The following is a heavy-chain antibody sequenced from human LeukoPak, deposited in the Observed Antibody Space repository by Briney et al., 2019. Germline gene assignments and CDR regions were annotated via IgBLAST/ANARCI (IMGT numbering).Heavy chain of an antibody. CDR2: INTDGSDT. V-gene: IGHV3-74*01. D-gene: IGHD6-19*01. CDR3: TRAGSGWCDPHFDY. J-gene: IGHJ4*02. Sequence: GGSLRLSCTASGFTFSSYWMHWVRQAPGKGLMWVSRINTDGSDTSYADSVKGRFTISGDNAKSTLYLQMNSLRAEDTAVYYCTRAGSGWCDPHFDYWGQETLVTVSS. CDR1: GFTFSSYW.